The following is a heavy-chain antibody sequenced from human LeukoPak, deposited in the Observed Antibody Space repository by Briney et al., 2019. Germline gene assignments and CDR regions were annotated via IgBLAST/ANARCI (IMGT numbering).Heavy chain of an antibody. CDR1: GFTFSDYY. Sequence: GGSLRLSCAASGFTFSDYYMSWIRQAPGKGLEWVSYISSSGSTIYYADSAKGRFTISRDNAKNSLYLQMNSLRAEDTAVYYCVAVVIQLLDAFDIWGQGTMVTVSS. D-gene: IGHD2-2*01. CDR2: ISSSGSTI. J-gene: IGHJ3*02. V-gene: IGHV3-11*01. CDR3: VAVVIQLLDAFDI.